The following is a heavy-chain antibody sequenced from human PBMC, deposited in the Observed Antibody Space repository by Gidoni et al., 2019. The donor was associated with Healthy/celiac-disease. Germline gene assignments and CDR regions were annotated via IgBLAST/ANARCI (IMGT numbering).Heavy chain of an antibody. J-gene: IGHJ6*02. CDR2: IWYDGSNK. D-gene: IGHD6-13*01. V-gene: IGHV3-33*01. Sequence: VQLLESGGGVVTPGRSLSLSCSASGFTLRSYGLHWVRQAPGKGLEWVAVIWYDGSNKYYADSVKGRFTISRDNSKNTLYLQMNSLRAEDTAVYYCARERRGGSSWYARYYYGMDVWGQGTTVTVSS. CDR1: GFTLRSYG. CDR3: ARERRGGSSWYARYYYGMDV.